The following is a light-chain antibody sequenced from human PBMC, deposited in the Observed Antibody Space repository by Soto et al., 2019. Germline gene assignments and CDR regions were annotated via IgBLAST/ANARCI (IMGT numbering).Light chain of an antibody. CDR2: GAS. Sequence: EIVMTQSPATLSVSPGERATLSCSASQSISNNLAWYHQRPSPAPSLLIFGASTRATGIPAGFSGSGSGTEFTLTISSRHSEDFAVYYCQQYNNWWPFGQGTRVEIK. J-gene: IGKJ1*01. CDR1: QSISNN. CDR3: QQYNNWWP. V-gene: IGKV3-15*01.